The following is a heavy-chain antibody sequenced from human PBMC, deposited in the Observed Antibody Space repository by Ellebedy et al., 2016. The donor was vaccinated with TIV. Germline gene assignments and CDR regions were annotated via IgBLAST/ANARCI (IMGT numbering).Heavy chain of an antibody. CDR3: AKDKLRSLEWMGGMDV. Sequence: GESLKISCAASGFTFSSYSMNWVRQAPGKGLEWVSHISSSSSTIYYADSVKGRFTISRDNSKNTLYVQMNSLRAEDTAVYYCAKDKLRSLEWMGGMDVWGQGTTVTVSS. CDR2: ISSSSSTI. V-gene: IGHV3-48*01. J-gene: IGHJ6*02. CDR1: GFTFSSYS. D-gene: IGHD3-3*01.